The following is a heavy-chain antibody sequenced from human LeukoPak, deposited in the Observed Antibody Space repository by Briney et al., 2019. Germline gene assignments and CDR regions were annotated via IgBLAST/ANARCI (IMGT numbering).Heavy chain of an antibody. CDR2: LWGSSGGM. D-gene: IGHD5-24*01. Sequence: GGSLRLSCAASGFSFSDYAMSWVRQAPGKGLEWVSGLWGSSGGMDYADSVKGRFTISRDNSRNILYLQMHSLRAEDTAVYYCAKDFRQGDGYWDIDYWGRGTLVTVSS. CDR1: GFSFSDYA. J-gene: IGHJ4*02. CDR3: AKDFRQGDGYWDIDY. V-gene: IGHV3-23*01.